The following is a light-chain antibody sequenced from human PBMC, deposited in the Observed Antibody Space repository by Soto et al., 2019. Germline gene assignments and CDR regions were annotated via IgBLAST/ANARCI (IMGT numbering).Light chain of an antibody. V-gene: IGLV2-14*01. CDR2: DVS. J-gene: IGLJ1*01. CDR1: SSDIGGSNY. CDR3: SSYTSSSLYV. Sequence: QSVLTQPASVSGSPGQSIAISCTGTSSDIGGSNYVSWYQQLPGKAPKLMIYDVSGRPSGVSNRFSGSKSGNTASLTISGLHAEDEADYYCSSYTSSSLYVFGTGTKVTVL.